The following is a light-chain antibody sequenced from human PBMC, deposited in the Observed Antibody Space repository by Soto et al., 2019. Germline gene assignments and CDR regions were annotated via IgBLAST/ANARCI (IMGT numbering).Light chain of an antibody. CDR2: GAS. V-gene: IGKV3-15*01. Sequence: EIVMTQSPATLSVSPGERATLSCRASQSVSSSLAWYQQQPGQAPRLLIYGASTRAAGIPDRFSGSGSGTEFNLTVSSLQSEDYGVYYCQQYNDRPPYTFGEGTKLEI. CDR3: QQYNDRPPYT. CDR1: QSVSSS. J-gene: IGKJ2*01.